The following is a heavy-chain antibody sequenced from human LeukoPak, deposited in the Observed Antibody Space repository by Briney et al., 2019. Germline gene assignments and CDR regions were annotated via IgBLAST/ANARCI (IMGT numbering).Heavy chain of an antibody. Sequence: PGGSLRLSCAASGFTFSTYAMSWVRQAPGRGLEWVSGISDSGNNSYYADSVKGRFTISRDNSKNTLYLQMNSLSAEDTAVYYCAKCGNSGCNLIDCWGQGTLVTVSS. CDR3: AKCGNSGCNLIDC. CDR1: GFTFSTYA. CDR2: ISDSGNNS. D-gene: IGHD5-12*01. J-gene: IGHJ4*02. V-gene: IGHV3-23*01.